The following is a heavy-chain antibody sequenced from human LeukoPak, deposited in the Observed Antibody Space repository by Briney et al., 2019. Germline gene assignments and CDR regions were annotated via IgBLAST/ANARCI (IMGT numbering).Heavy chain of an antibody. D-gene: IGHD5-18*01. CDR2: INHSGST. CDR1: GGSFSGYY. Sequence: PSSTLSLTFVVYGGSFSGYYWSWILQPPLKGLHFLGEINHSGSTNYNPSLKSPVTISVDTSKNQFSLKLSSVTAADTAVYYCATGRGYSYGPPAHWGHRTLVTVSS. CDR3: ATGRGYSYGPPAH. V-gene: IGHV4-34*01. J-gene: IGHJ4*01.